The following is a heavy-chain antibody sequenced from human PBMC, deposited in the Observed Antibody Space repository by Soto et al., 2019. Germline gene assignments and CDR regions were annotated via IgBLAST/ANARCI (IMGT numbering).Heavy chain of an antibody. CDR3: ARAATVLITNWFDP. CDR2: ISAYNSNT. J-gene: IGHJ5*02. V-gene: IGHV1-18*01. Sequence: QAQLVQSGAEVKKPGASVKVFCKASGYTFTSYGISWVRQAPGQGLEWMGWISAYNSNTNYAQKLQGRVSMTTDSSSSTAYMELRSLRSDDTAIYYCARAATVLITNWFDPWGQGTLVTVSS. D-gene: IGHD4-17*01. CDR1: GYTFTSYG.